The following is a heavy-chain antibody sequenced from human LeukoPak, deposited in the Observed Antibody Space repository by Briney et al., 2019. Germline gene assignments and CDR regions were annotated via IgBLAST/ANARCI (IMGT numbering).Heavy chain of an antibody. CDR1: GGSFSGYY. V-gene: IGHV4-34*01. CDR3: ARANGYNPPFDS. J-gene: IGHJ4*02. Sequence: SETLSLTCAVYGGSFSGYYWSWIRQPPGKGLEWIGEINHSGSTNYNPSLKSRVTISVDTSKNQFSLKLMSVTAADTALYYCARANGYNPPFDSWGQGTLVTVSS. D-gene: IGHD5-24*01. CDR2: INHSGST.